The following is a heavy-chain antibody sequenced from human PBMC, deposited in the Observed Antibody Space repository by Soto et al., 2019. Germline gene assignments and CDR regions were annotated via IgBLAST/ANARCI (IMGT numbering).Heavy chain of an antibody. J-gene: IGHJ4*02. D-gene: IGHD2-15*01. Sequence: SETLSLTCAVYGGSFSGYYWSWIRQPPGKGLEWIGEINHSGSTNYNPSLKSRVTISVDTSKNQFSLKLSSVTAADTAVYYCAGLSGSCYSGKSLCRDYWGQGTLVTVSS. CDR2: INHSGST. CDR3: AGLSGSCYSGKSLCRDY. CDR1: GGSFSGYY. V-gene: IGHV4-34*01.